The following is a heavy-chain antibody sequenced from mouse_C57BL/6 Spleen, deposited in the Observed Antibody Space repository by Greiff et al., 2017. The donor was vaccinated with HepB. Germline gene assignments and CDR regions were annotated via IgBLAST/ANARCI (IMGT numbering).Heavy chain of an antibody. V-gene: IGHV14-2*01. Sequence: ESGAELVKPGASVKLSCTASGFNIKDYYMHWVKQRTEQGLEWIGRIDPEDGETKYAPKFQGKATITADTSSNTAYLQLSSLTSEDTAVYYCARGGITTVVDWYFDVWGTGTTVTVSS. CDR2: IDPEDGET. J-gene: IGHJ1*03. D-gene: IGHD1-1*01. CDR1: GFNIKDYY. CDR3: ARGGITTVVDWYFDV.